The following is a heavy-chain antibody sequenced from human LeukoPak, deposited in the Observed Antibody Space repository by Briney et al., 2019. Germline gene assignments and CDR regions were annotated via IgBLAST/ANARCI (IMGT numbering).Heavy chain of an antibody. CDR2: IYSDDST. D-gene: IGHD4-17*01. J-gene: IGHJ4*02. Sequence: GGSLRFSCVASGFIVSSNYMSWVRQAPGKGLEWVSVIYSDDSTYYADSVKGRFTISRDNSKNTLYLQMNSLRAEDTAVYYCARVSPNTVTTLQYFDYWGQGTLVTVSS. V-gene: IGHV3-66*01. CDR3: ARVSPNTVTTLQYFDY. CDR1: GFIVSSNY.